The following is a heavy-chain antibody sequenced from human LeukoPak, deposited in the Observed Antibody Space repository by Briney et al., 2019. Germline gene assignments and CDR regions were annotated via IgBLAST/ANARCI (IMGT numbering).Heavy chain of an antibody. CDR2: ISSSSSYI. Sequence: PGGSLRLSCAASGFTFSSYSMNWVRQAPGKGLEWVSSISSSSSYIYYADSVKGRFTISRDNAKNSPYLQMNSLRAEDTAVYYCASFSALPDGWYYWGQGTLVTVSS. V-gene: IGHV3-21*01. CDR3: ASFSALPDGWYY. D-gene: IGHD3-10*01. J-gene: IGHJ4*02. CDR1: GFTFSSYS.